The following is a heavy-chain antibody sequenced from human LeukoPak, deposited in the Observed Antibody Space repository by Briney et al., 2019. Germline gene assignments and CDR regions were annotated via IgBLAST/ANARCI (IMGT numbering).Heavy chain of an antibody. CDR1: GFTFSDYA. CDR2: ISGSGGSA. D-gene: IGHD3-10*01. V-gene: IGHV3-23*01. Sequence: PGGSLRLSCAASGFTFSDYAMTWVRQAPGKGLEWVSTISGSGGSAYYAHSVKGRFTISRDNAKNSLFVQMNSLRAEDTAVYYCARVRGGNFDFWGQGTLVTVSS. J-gene: IGHJ4*02. CDR3: ARVRGGNFDF.